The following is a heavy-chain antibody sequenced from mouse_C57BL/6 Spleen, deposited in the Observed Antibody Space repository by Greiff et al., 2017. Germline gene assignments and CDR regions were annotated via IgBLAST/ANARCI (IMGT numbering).Heavy chain of an antibody. Sequence: EVKLMESEGGLVQPGSSMKLSCTASGFTFSDYYMAWVRPVPEQGLEWVANINYDGSSTYYLDSLKSRFIISRDNAKNIPYLQMSSLKSEDTATYYCARRPRGDYFAYWGQGTPLTVSA. CDR1: GFTFSDYY. CDR3: ARRPRGDYFAY. CDR2: INYDGSST. J-gene: IGHJ2*01. V-gene: IGHV5-16*01.